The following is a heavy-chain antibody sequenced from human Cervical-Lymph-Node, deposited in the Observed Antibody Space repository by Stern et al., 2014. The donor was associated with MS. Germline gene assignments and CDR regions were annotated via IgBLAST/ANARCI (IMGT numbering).Heavy chain of an antibody. CDR3: AKDDYYYDSGGYLGWFDS. V-gene: IGHV3-23*04. CDR2: MGGRGDST. D-gene: IGHD3-22*01. Sequence: EVQLVESGGGLVQPGGSLRLSCAASGFTFSTSAMSWVRQAPGKGLEWSSAMGGRGDSTYYADSVKGRFTISRDNSKNTLYLQMNSLRAEDTAVYYCAKDDYYYDSGGYLGWFDSWGQGTLVTVSS. J-gene: IGHJ5*01. CDR1: GFTFSTSA.